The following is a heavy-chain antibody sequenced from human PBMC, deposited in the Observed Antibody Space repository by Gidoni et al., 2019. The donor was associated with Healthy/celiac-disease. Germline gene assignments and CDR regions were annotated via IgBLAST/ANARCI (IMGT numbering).Heavy chain of an antibody. CDR2: INHSGST. J-gene: IGHJ4*02. CDR1: GGSFSGYY. CDR3: ARELAVVPALDY. Sequence: QVQLQQLGAGLLKPSETLSLTCAVYGGSFSGYYWSWIRQPPGKGLEWIGEINHSGSTNYNPSLKSRVTISVDTSKNQFSLKLSSVTAADTAVYYCARELAVVPALDYWGQGTLVTVSS. V-gene: IGHV4-34*01. D-gene: IGHD2-2*01.